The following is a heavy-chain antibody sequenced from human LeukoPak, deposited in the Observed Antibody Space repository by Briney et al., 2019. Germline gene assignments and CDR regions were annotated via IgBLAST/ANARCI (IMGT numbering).Heavy chain of an antibody. V-gene: IGHV3-7*04. CDR3: ARGGGLAV. J-gene: IGHJ6*04. CDR2: INHNGNVN. Sequence: GGSLRLSCEASGFSFSSYWMNWARQAPGTALEWVASINHNGNVNYYVASVKGRFTISRDNAKNSLYLQMRNLRAEETAVYLGARGGGLAVGGEGATVTVSA. CDR1: GFSFSSYW.